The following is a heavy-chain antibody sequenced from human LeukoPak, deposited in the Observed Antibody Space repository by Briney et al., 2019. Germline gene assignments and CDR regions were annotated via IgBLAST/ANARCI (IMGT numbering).Heavy chain of an antibody. D-gene: IGHD3-10*01. J-gene: IGHJ6*02. V-gene: IGHV1-8*01. CDR2: MNPNSGNT. CDR1: GYTFTSYD. Sequence: ASVKVSCKASGYTFTSYDINWVRQATGQGLEWMGWMNPNSGNTGYAQKFQGRVTMTRNTFISTAYMELSSLRSEDTAVYYCARGRNYYGSGRSRYYGMDVWGQGTTVTVSS. CDR3: ARGRNYYGSGRSRYYGMDV.